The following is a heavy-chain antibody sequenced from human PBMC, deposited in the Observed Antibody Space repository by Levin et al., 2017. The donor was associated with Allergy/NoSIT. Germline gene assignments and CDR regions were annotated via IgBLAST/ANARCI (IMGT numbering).Heavy chain of an antibody. CDR3: AARVFDY. V-gene: IGHV3-30*03. Sequence: PGESLKISCAVSGLNFNNYGMNWVRQAPGKGLEWVALISGGGNDGYYADSVRGRFTISRDNSKNTLYLQMNSLRHDDTAVYYCAARVFDYWGQGTLVAVSS. CDR1: GLNFNNYG. J-gene: IGHJ4*02. CDR2: ISGGGNDG.